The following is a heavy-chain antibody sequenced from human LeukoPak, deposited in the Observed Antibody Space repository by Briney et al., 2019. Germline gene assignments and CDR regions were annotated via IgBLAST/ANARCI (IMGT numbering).Heavy chain of an antibody. J-gene: IGHJ4*02. D-gene: IGHD2/OR15-2a*01. Sequence: SDTLSLTCTVSGGSISSSLYYWPWIRQPPGKGLEWILSTCYRRSTYYPPSLKSRVTMSAEPSMNRFSLNVTSVTAAETAVYYCAKADNSSNYACDNWGQGTLVSVSS. CDR2: TCYRRST. V-gene: IGHV4-39*01. CDR3: AKADNSSNYACDN. CDR1: GGSISSSLYY.